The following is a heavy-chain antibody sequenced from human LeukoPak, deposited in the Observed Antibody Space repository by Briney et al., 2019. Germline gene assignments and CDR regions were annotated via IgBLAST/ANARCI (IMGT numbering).Heavy chain of an antibody. Sequence: SETLSLTCAVYGGSLSGYYWSWIRQPPGKGLEWIGEINHSGSTNYNPSLKSRVTISVDTSKNQFSLKLSSVTAADTAVYYCARRGYDILTGYYPHFDYWGQGTLVTVSS. D-gene: IGHD3-9*01. CDR3: ARRGYDILTGYYPHFDY. J-gene: IGHJ4*02. V-gene: IGHV4-34*01. CDR2: INHSGST. CDR1: GGSLSGYY.